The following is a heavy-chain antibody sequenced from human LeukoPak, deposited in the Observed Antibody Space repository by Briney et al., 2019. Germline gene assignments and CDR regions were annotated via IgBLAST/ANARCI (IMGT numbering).Heavy chain of an antibody. V-gene: IGHV4-39*07. J-gene: IGHJ6*03. Sequence: SETLSLTCTVSGGSISSSSYYWGWIRQPPGKGLEWIGSIYYSGSTYYNPSLKSRVTISVDTSKNQFSLKLSSVTAADTAVYYCARGFAPYTMVRGVIVLRYYMDVWGKGTTVTVSS. D-gene: IGHD3-10*01. CDR3: ARGFAPYTMVRGVIVLRYYMDV. CDR2: IYYSGST. CDR1: GGSISSSSYY.